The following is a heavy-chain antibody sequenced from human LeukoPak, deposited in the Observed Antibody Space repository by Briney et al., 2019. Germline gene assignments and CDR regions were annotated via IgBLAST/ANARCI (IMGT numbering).Heavy chain of an antibody. Sequence: GGSLRLSCAASGFTFSRYAMSWVRQAPGKGLEWVSAISGSGDSTYYADSVKGRFTISRDNSKNTLYLQMNSLRAEDTAVYYCAKDRAQIAAAYRPSNWFDPWGQGTLVTVSS. J-gene: IGHJ5*02. CDR3: AKDRAQIAAAYRPSNWFDP. CDR2: ISGSGDST. CDR1: GFTFSRYA. D-gene: IGHD6-13*01. V-gene: IGHV3-23*01.